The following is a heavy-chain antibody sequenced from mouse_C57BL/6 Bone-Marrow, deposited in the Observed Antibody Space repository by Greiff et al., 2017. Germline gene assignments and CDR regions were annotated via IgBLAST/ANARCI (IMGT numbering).Heavy chain of an antibody. J-gene: IGHJ2*01. D-gene: IGHD2-4*01. V-gene: IGHV1-19*01. CDR1: GYTFTDYY. CDR2: INPYNGGT. CDR3: ARERGYYDYDVKDLDY. Sequence: EVQLQQSGPVLVKPGASVKLSCKASGYTFTDYYMNWVKQSPGKSLEWIGVINPYNGGTRYNQKFKGKATLTVDKSSSTAYMELNSLTSEDSAVYYCARERGYYDYDVKDLDYWGQGTPLTVSS.